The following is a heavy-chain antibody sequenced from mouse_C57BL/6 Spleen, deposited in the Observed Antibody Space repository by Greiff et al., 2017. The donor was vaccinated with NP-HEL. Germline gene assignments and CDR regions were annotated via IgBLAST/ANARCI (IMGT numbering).Heavy chain of an antibody. V-gene: IGHV1-9*01. J-gene: IGHJ1*03. CDR1: GYTFTGYW. Sequence: QVQLKESGAELMKPGASVKLSCKATGYTFTGYWIEWVKQRPGHGLEWIGEILPGSGSTNYNEKFKGKATFTADTSSNTAYMQLSSLTTEDSAIYYCARGVDYYGSSLYWYFDVWGTGTTVTVSS. CDR2: ILPGSGST. CDR3: ARGVDYYGSSLYWYFDV. D-gene: IGHD1-1*01.